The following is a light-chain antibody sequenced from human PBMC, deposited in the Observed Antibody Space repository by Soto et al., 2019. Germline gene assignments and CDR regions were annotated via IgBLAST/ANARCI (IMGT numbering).Light chain of an antibody. Sequence: ESVLTQSPGTLSLSPGERATLSCMASQSVSSYLAWYQQKPGQAPRLLISDATNRATGIPARFSGSGSGTDFTLTIDSLEPEDFAVYYCQQRINWPLTFGGGTKVDI. CDR2: DAT. CDR3: QQRINWPLT. J-gene: IGKJ4*01. CDR1: QSVSSY. V-gene: IGKV3-11*01.